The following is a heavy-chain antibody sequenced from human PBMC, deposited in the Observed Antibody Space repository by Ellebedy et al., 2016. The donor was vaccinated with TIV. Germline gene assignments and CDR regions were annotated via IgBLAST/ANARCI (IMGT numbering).Heavy chain of an antibody. CDR2: IYPGDSDT. CDR3: ARRGLYDSSGYSYADAFDI. J-gene: IGHJ3*02. CDR1: GYSFTSYW. V-gene: IGHV5-51*01. Sequence: GESLKISCKGSGYSFTSYWIGWVRQMPGKGLEWMGIIYPGDSDTRYSPSFQGQVTISADKSISTAYLQWSSLKASDTAMYYCARRGLYDSSGYSYADAFDIWGQGTMVTVSS. D-gene: IGHD3-22*01.